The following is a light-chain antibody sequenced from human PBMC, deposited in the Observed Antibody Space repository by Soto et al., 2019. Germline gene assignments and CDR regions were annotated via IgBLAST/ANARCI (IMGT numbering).Light chain of an antibody. CDR1: QSVRSN. V-gene: IGKV3-20*01. J-gene: IGKJ5*01. CDR2: GTS. Sequence: EIVLTQSPATLSVSPGERATLSCRASQSVRSNLAWYQQKPGQAPRLLIYGTSSRATGIPDRFSGSGSGTDFTLTISRLEPEDFALYYCQQYVGSPITFGQGTRLEIK. CDR3: QQYVGSPIT.